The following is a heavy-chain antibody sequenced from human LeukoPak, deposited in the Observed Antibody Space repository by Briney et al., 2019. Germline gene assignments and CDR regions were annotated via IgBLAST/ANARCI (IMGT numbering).Heavy chain of an antibody. CDR2: IGSSSHFR. CDR1: GFTFSNYS. J-gene: IGHJ4*02. V-gene: IGHV3-21*01. CDR3: ARSCDGDCYSDY. D-gene: IGHD2-21*02. Sequence: GSLRLSCAASGFTFSNYSMNWVRQAPGKGLEWVSSIGSSSHFRYYADSLKGRVTISRDNAKNSLYLQMNSLRAEDTAVYYWARSCDGDCYSDYWGQGTLVTVSS.